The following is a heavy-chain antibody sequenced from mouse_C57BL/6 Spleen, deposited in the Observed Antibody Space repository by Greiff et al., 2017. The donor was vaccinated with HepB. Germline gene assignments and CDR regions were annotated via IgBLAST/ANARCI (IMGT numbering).Heavy chain of an antibody. CDR1: GYAFSSSW. CDR2: IYPGDGDT. CDR3: ARELGLGNYFDY. D-gene: IGHD4-1*01. Sequence: VKLQESGPELVKPGASVKISCKASGYAFSSSWMNWVKQRPGKGLEWIGRIYPGDGDTNYNGKFKGKATLTADKSSSTAYMQLSSLTSEDSAVYFCARELGLGNYFDYWGQGTTLTVSS. V-gene: IGHV1-82*01. J-gene: IGHJ2*01.